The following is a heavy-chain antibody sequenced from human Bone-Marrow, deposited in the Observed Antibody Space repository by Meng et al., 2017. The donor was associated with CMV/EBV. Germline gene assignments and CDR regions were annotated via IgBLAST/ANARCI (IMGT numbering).Heavy chain of an antibody. CDR2: ISSSSSYI. D-gene: IGHD2-2*01. J-gene: IGHJ4*02. CDR1: GFTFSSYS. V-gene: IGHV3-21*01. Sequence: GGSLRLSCAASGFTFSSYSMNWVRQAPGKGLEWVSSISSSSSYIYYADSVKGRFTISRDNAKNSLYLQMNSLRAEDTAVYYCARLYCRSTSCPQEMYFDYGGQGTLVTVSA. CDR3: ARLYCRSTSCPQEMYFDY.